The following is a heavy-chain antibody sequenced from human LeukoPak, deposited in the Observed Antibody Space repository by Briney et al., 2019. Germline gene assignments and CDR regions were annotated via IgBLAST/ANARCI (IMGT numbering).Heavy chain of an antibody. D-gene: IGHD6-13*01. CDR2: IRSDGINQ. CDR1: GFSFSNYG. J-gene: IGHJ4*02. CDR3: ARELGGMTAPPVFGH. Sequence: GGSLRHSRTASGFSFSNYGLHWVRQAPGKGLEWVAFIRSDGINQYYAHSAKGRVTISRHRSKNTGYLELNRLPPHDTALFYCARELGGMTAPPVFGHWGQGTLVTVSS. V-gene: IGHV3-30*02.